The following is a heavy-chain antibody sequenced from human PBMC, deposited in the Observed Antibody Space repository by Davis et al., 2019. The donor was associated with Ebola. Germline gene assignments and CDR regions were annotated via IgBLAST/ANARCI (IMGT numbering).Heavy chain of an antibody. V-gene: IGHV4-39*02. D-gene: IGHD6-13*01. CDR1: GGSISSSSYY. J-gene: IGHJ4*02. CDR3: AREQAAAVDY. CDR2: IYYSGST. Sequence: SETLFLTCAVSGGSISSSSYYWGWIRQPPGKGLEWIGSIYYSGSTYYNPSLKSRVTISVDTSKNQFSLKLSSVTAADTAVYYCAREQAAAVDYWGQGTLVTVSS.